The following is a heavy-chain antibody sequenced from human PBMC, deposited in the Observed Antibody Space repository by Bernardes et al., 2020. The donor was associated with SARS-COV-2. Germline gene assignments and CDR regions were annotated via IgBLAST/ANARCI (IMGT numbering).Heavy chain of an antibody. D-gene: IGHD3-16*01. Sequence: GGSLRLSCAASGFTFENYGMSWVRQAPGKGLEWVSALSYTGHSTDYADSVKDRFTISRDNSKNVMFLHMNSLRADDTAVYYCARRSGGTPDYWGQGTLVTVSS. CDR2: LSYTGHST. V-gene: IGHV3-23*01. CDR1: GFTFENYG. J-gene: IGHJ4*02. CDR3: ARRSGGTPDY.